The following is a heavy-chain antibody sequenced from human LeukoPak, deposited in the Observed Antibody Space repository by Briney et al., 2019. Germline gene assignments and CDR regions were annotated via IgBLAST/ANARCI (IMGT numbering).Heavy chain of an antibody. CDR1: GGSFSGYY. V-gene: IGHV4-34*01. Sequence: PSETLSLTCAVYGGSFSGYYWSWIRQPPGKGLEWIGEINHSGSTNYNPSLKSRVTISVDTCKNQFSLKLSSVTAADTAVYYCARGYSSSWYFSNYYYYMDVWGKGTTVTVSS. J-gene: IGHJ6*03. CDR2: INHSGST. CDR3: ARGYSSSWYFSNYYYYMDV. D-gene: IGHD6-13*01.